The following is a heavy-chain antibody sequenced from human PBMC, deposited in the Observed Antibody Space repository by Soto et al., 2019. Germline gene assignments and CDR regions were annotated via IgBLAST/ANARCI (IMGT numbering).Heavy chain of an antibody. Sequence: PSETLSLTCTVSGGPISSGDHFWSWIRQPPGKGLESIVYISYGGTTYYNPSLQSRITISVDTSKNQFSLKLSSVTVADTAIYYCARGRGYGYGIDYWGQGTLVTVSS. J-gene: IGHJ4*02. V-gene: IGHV4-30-4*01. CDR2: ISYGGTT. CDR3: ARGRGYGYGIDY. CDR1: GGPISSGDHF. D-gene: IGHD5-18*01.